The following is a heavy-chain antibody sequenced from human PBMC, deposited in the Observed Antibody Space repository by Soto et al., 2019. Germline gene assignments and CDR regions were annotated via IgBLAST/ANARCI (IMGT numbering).Heavy chain of an antibody. J-gene: IGHJ6*02. CDR2: IYHSGST. D-gene: IGHD1-26*01. CDR1: GGSISSSNW. CDR3: ARVSGSYYYGMDV. Sequence: SETLSLTCSVSGGSISSSNWWSWVRQPPGKGLEWIGEIYHSGSTNYNPSLKSRVTISVDKSKNQFSLRLTSVTAADTAVYYCARVSGSYYYGMDVWGQGTTVTVSS. V-gene: IGHV4-4*02.